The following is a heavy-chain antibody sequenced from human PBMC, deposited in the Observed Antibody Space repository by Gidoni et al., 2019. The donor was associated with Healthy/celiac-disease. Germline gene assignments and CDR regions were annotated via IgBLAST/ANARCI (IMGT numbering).Heavy chain of an antibody. J-gene: IGHJ4*02. CDR3: ARDVFGDYYDSSGLIDY. V-gene: IGHV3-74*01. CDR1: GFTFSSYW. Sequence: EVQLVESGGGLVQPGGSLRLACAASGFTFSSYWMHWVRQAPGKGLVWVSRINSDGSSTSYADSVKGRFTISRDNAKNTLYLQMNSLRAEDTAVYYCARDVFGDYYDSSGLIDYWGQGTLVTVSS. D-gene: IGHD3-22*01. CDR2: INSDGSST.